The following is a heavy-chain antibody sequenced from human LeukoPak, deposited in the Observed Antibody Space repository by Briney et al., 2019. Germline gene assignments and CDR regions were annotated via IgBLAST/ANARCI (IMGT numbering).Heavy chain of an antibody. J-gene: IGHJ5*02. Sequence: GESLKISCKGSGYSFTSYWIGWVRQMPGKGLEWMGIIYPGDSDTRYSPSFQGQVTISADKSISTAYLQWSSLKASDTAMHYCASSAAPLYNWFDPWGQGTLVTVSS. CDR2: IYPGDSDT. CDR1: GYSFTSYW. D-gene: IGHD6-25*01. CDR3: ASSAAPLYNWFDP. V-gene: IGHV5-51*01.